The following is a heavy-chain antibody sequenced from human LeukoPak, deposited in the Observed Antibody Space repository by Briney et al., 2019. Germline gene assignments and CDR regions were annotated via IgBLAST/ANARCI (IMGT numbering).Heavy chain of an antibody. D-gene: IGHD1-26*01. J-gene: IGHJ1*01. V-gene: IGHV4-61*02. Sequence: SQTLSLTCTVSGGSISSGSYYWSWIRQPAGKGLEWIGRIYTSGSTNYNPSLKSRVTISVDTSKNQFSLKLSSVTAADTAVYYCAREGSGATLFGAEYFQHWGQGTLVTVSS. CDR2: IYTSGST. CDR1: GGSISSGSYY. CDR3: AREGSGATLFGAEYFQH.